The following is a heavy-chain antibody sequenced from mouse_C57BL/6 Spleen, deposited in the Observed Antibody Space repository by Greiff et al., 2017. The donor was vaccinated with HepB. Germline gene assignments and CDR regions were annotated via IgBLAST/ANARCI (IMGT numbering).Heavy chain of an antibody. CDR1: GFNIKDYY. D-gene: IGHD1-1*01. Sequence: EVQLQESGAELVRPGASVKLSCTASGFNIKDYYMHWVKQRPEQGLEWIGWIDPENGDTEYASKFQGKATITAYTSSNTAYLQLSSLTSEDTAVYYCTTFYGSSLYYFDYWGQGTTLTVSS. CDR3: TTFYGSSLYYFDY. V-gene: IGHV14-4*01. J-gene: IGHJ2*01. CDR2: IDPENGDT.